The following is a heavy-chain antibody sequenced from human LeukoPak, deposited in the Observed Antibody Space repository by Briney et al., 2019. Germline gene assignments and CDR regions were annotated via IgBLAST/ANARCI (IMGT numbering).Heavy chain of an antibody. Sequence: GASVKVSCKASRYTFNAYYIHWVRQAPGQGLECIGIINPSGGSTNYAQMFQGRLTVTRDTSTSTVYMELSSLRSEDKAVYYCARERSPYSGYDSLDYWGQGTLVTVSS. J-gene: IGHJ4*02. V-gene: IGHV1-46*02. CDR3: ARERSPYSGYDSLDY. CDR1: RYTFNAYY. CDR2: INPSGGST. D-gene: IGHD5-12*01.